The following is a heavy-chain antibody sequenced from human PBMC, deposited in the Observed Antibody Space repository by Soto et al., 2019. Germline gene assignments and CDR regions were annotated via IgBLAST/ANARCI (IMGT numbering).Heavy chain of an antibody. J-gene: IGHJ4*02. D-gene: IGHD5-12*01. CDR3: AREGSGYNF. CDR1: GGSFSNFG. Sequence: SVKVSCKASGGSFSNFGISWVRQAPGQGLAWMGGIVPVFGRPNYAQRFRGRLTITADESTSTGYMELICLRSDDTAVYYCAREGSGYNFWGQGTQVTVSS. CDR2: IVPVFGRP. V-gene: IGHV1-69*13.